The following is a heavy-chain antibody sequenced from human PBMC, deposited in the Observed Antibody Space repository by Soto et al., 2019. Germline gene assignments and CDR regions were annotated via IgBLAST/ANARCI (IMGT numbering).Heavy chain of an antibody. CDR1: GFTFSSYA. Sequence: GGALRLSCAASGFTFSSYAMSWVRQAPGKGLEWVSAISGSGGSTYYADSVKGRFTISRDNSKNTLYLQMNSLRAEDTAVYYCAKAYYDFWSAPFDPWGQGTLVTVSS. D-gene: IGHD3-3*01. V-gene: IGHV3-23*01. J-gene: IGHJ5*02. CDR3: AKAYYDFWSAPFDP. CDR2: ISGSGGST.